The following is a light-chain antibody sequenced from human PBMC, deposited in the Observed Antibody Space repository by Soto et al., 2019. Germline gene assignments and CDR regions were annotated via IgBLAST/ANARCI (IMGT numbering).Light chain of an antibody. CDR3: QQYGRSGT. V-gene: IGKV3-20*01. CDR1: QSVSNNY. CDR2: GAS. Sequence: IVLSQSPGTLALSAGERATLSCRASQSVSNNYLAWYQQKPGQAPRLLIYGASNRATGIPDRFSGSGSGTDFTLTISRLEPEDFAVYYCQQYGRSGTLGQGTKVDIK. J-gene: IGKJ1*01.